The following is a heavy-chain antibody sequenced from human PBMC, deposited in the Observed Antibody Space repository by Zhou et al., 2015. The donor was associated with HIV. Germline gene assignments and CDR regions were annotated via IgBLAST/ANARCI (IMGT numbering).Heavy chain of an antibody. D-gene: IGHD3-3*01. V-gene: IGHV1-69*01. CDR3: ARGKYYDFWSGYETYYYYYMDV. CDR1: GGTFSSYA. J-gene: IGHJ6*03. CDR2: IIPIFGTA. Sequence: QVQLVQSGAEVKKPGSSVKVSCKASGGTFSSYAISWVRQAPGQGLEWMGGIIPIFGTANYAQKFQGRVTITADESTSTAYMELSSLRSEDTAVYYCARGKYYDFWSGYETYYYYYMDVWGKGTTVTVSS.